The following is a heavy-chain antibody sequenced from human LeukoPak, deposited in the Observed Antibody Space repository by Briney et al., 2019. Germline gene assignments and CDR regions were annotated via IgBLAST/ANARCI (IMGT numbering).Heavy chain of an antibody. CDR2: IIPIFGTA. J-gene: IGHJ4*02. CDR3: TRLIAVAGTAFDY. Sequence: ASVTVSCKASGGTFSSYAISWVRQAPGQGLEGMGGIIPIFGTANYAQKFQGRVTITADESTSTAYMELSSLRSEDTAVYYCTRLIAVAGTAFDYWGQGTMVTVSS. D-gene: IGHD6-19*01. CDR1: GGTFSSYA. V-gene: IGHV1-69*13.